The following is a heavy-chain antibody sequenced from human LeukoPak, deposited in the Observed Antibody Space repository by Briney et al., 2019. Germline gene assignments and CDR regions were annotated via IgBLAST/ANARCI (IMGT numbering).Heavy chain of an antibody. CDR1: GFTFSRYG. D-gene: IGHD3-9*01. J-gene: IGHJ4*02. V-gene: IGHV3-23*01. CDR3: AKEGGVRYFDWLLSNPG. CDR2: ISGSGGST. Sequence: GGSLRLSCAASGFTFSRYGMSWVRQAPGKGLEWVSAISGSGGSTYYADSVKGRFTISRDNSKNTLYLQMNSLRAEDTAVYYCAKEGGVRYFDWLLSNPGWGQGTLVTVSS.